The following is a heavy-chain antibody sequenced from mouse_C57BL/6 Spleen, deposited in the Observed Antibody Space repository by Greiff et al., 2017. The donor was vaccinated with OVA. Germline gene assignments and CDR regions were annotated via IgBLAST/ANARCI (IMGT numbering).Heavy chain of an antibody. CDR2: IWSGGST. D-gene: IGHD1-1*01. V-gene: IGHV2-2*01. J-gene: IGHJ4*01. CDR3: ARNFYYGSSYGNAMDY. Sequence: VQLQQSGPGLVQPSQSLSITCTVSGFSLTSYGVHWVRQSPGKGLEWLGVIWSGGSTDYNAAFISRLSISKDNSKSQVFFKMNSLQADDTAIYYCARNFYYGSSYGNAMDYWGQGTSVTVSS. CDR1: GFSLTSYG.